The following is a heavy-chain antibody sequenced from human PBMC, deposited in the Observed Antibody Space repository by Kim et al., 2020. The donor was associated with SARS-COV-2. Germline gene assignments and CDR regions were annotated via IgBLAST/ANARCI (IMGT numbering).Heavy chain of an antibody. D-gene: IGHD5-12*01. J-gene: IGHJ6*02. CDR2: IYYSGST. CDR3: ARGGSGYDEWNYYYYGMDV. Sequence: SETLSLTCTVSGGSISSYYWSWIRQPPGKGLEWIGYIYYSGSTNYNPSLKSRVTISVDTSKNQFSLKLSSVTAADTAVYYCARGGSGYDEWNYYYYGMDVWGQGTTVTVSS. CDR1: GGSISSYY. V-gene: IGHV4-59*13.